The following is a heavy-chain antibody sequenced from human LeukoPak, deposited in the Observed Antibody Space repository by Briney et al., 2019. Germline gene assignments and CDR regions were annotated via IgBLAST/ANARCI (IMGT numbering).Heavy chain of an antibody. J-gene: IGHJ4*02. V-gene: IGHV1-2*02. CDR1: GYPFTGYY. CDR2: INTNSGFT. CDR3: ARLADCSSSSCRSFDY. D-gene: IGHD2-2*01. Sequence: ASVKVSCKASGYPFTGYYLHWVRQAPGQGLEWMGWINTNSGFTNYVQKFQGRVTMTRDTSNSTAYMELSRLRSDDTAVYYCARLADCSSSSCRSFDYWGQGTLVTASA.